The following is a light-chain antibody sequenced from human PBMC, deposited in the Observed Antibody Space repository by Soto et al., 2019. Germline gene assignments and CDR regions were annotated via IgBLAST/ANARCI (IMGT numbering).Light chain of an antibody. CDR1: QSVGSRS. V-gene: IGKV3-20*01. Sequence: EMVLTQSPGTLSLSPGERATLSCRASQSVGSRSVAWYQQKPGQAPRLVIYGTSDRPTGIPDRFSGSGSGTDFTLTISRLEPEDFAVYYCQQYGSSPPDTFGQGTKVEI. CDR2: GTS. CDR3: QQYGSSPPDT. J-gene: IGKJ2*01.